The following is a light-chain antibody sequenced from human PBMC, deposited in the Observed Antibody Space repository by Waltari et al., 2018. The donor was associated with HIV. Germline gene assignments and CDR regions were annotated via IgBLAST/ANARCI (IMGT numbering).Light chain of an antibody. V-gene: IGLV1-51*01. CDR1: SSNIGNNY. CDR3: GTWDSSRSAVV. J-gene: IGLJ2*01. CDR2: DNK. Sequence: QSVLTQPPSVSAAPGQKVTISCSGSSSNIGNNYVSWYQQLPGTAPKLLIYDNKMRSPGVPDRFAGSKSGTSATLGITGLQTGDEADYYCGTWDSSRSAVVFGGGTKLTVL.